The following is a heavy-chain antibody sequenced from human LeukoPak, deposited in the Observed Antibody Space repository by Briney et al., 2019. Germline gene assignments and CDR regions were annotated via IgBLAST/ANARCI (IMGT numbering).Heavy chain of an antibody. V-gene: IGHV4-31*03. D-gene: IGHD2-2*02. CDR1: GGSISSGGYY. Sequence: SQTLSLTCTVSGGSISSGGYYWSWIRQHPGKGLEWIGYIYYSGSTYYNPSLKSRVTISVDTSKNQFSLKLSSVAAADTAVYYCARAPGYCSSTSCYMSRFDPWGQGTLVTVSS. CDR3: ARAPGYCSSTSCYMSRFDP. J-gene: IGHJ5*02. CDR2: IYYSGST.